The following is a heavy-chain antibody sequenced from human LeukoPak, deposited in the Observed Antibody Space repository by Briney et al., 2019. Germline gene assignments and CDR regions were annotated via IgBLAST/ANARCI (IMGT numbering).Heavy chain of an antibody. Sequence: SETLSLTCTVSGGSIDSYYWSWIRQPPGKGLEWIGYIYYIGSANYNPSLKSRVTISVDTSKNQFSLKLSSVTAADTAVYYCARDRDHYYGSGTYYTTNWFDPWGQGTLVTVSS. J-gene: IGHJ5*02. D-gene: IGHD3-10*01. CDR1: GGSIDSYY. CDR2: IYYIGSA. V-gene: IGHV4-59*01. CDR3: ARDRDHYYGSGTYYTTNWFDP.